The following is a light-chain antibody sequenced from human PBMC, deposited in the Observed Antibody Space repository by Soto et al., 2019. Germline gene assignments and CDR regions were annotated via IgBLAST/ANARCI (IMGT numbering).Light chain of an antibody. CDR3: QQYNSFWT. J-gene: IGKJ1*01. CDR1: QSISSW. CDR2: KAS. V-gene: IGKV1-5*03. Sequence: DIQMTQSPSTLSASVGDRVTITCRASQSISSWLAWYQQKPGKAPKLLIYKASSLESGVPSRFSGSGSGTEFTRTISRLQPDDFATYYCQQYNSFWTFGQGTKVEIK.